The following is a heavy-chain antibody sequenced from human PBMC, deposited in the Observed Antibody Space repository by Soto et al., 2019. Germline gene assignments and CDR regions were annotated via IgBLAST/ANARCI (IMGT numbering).Heavy chain of an antibody. CDR3: ARATTVTAAFDS. CDR1: GFSLTAIGMC. CDR2: IDWDDDR. V-gene: IGHV2-70*11. Sequence: SGPTLVKPTQTLTLTCTFSGFSLTAIGMCVAWIRQPPGKPLEWLARIDWDDDRYYSTSLKTRLTISKDTSKNQVVLTMTNMDPVDTATYYCARATTVTAAFDSWGRGTLVTVSS. D-gene: IGHD4-17*01. J-gene: IGHJ4*02.